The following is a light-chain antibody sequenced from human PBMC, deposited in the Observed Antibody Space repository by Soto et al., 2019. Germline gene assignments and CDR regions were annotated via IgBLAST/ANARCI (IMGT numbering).Light chain of an antibody. CDR2: AAS. V-gene: IGKV1-27*01. Sequence: DIQMTQAPSSLSASVGDRVTITCRASQDIGENLAWYQQIPGEVPKLLIYAASTLQSGVPSRFSGSGSGTDFTLTISSLQPEDVATYYCQKYSGAPLTFGGGTKVQIK. CDR1: QDIGEN. J-gene: IGKJ4*01. CDR3: QKYSGAPLT.